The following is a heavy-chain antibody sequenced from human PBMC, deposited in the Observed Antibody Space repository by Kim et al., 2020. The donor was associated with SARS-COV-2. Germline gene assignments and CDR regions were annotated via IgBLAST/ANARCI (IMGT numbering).Heavy chain of an antibody. Sequence: SETLSLTCTVSGGSISSGSYYWSWIRQPAGKGLEWIGRIYTSGTTKYNPSHKSRVTMSVDTSKNQFSLKLSSVTAADTAVYYCAREHSSNEVWFDPWGQGTLVTVSA. J-gene: IGHJ5*02. D-gene: IGHD6-13*01. CDR3: AREHSSNEVWFDP. V-gene: IGHV4-61*02. CDR2: IYTSGTT. CDR1: GGSISSGSYY.